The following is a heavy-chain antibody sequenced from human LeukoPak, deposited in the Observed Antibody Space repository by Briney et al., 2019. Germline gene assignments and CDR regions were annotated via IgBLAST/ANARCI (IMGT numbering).Heavy chain of an antibody. Sequence: GGSLRLSCAASGFTLSRYWMHWVRQAQGKGLVWVSRINSDGSRTDYADSVTGRFTISRDNAKNTLYLQMNSLRAEDTALYYCVSTQYYGLDVWGQGTTVTVSS. J-gene: IGHJ6*02. D-gene: IGHD2/OR15-2a*01. CDR1: GFTLSRYW. CDR2: INSDGSRT. CDR3: VSTQYYGLDV. V-gene: IGHV3-74*01.